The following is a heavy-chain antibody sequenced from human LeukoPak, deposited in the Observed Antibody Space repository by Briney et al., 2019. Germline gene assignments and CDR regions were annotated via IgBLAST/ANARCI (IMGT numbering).Heavy chain of an antibody. CDR1: GGSFSGYY. V-gene: IGHV4-34*01. D-gene: IGHD2-15*01. CDR2: INHSGST. CDR3: XXGRMLYCGGGSCYAPHNWYFDL. Sequence: SETLSLTCAVYGGSFSGYYWSWIRQPPGKGLEWIGEINHSGSTNYNPSLKSRVTISVDTSKNQFSLKLSSVTAADTAVYYCXXGRMLYCGGGSCYAPHNWYFDLWGRGTLVTVSS. J-gene: IGHJ2*01.